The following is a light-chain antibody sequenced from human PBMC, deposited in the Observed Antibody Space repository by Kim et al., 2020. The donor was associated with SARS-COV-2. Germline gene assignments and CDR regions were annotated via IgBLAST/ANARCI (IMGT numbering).Light chain of an antibody. Sequence: VSVGDRVTISCRASQSISGWLVWYQQKPGKAPKVLIYDAFNLESGVPSRFSGSGSGTEFTLTISSLQPDDFATYYCQQYDNYPWTFGQGTKVDIK. CDR2: DAF. CDR1: QSISGW. J-gene: IGKJ1*01. CDR3: QQYDNYPWT. V-gene: IGKV1-5*01.